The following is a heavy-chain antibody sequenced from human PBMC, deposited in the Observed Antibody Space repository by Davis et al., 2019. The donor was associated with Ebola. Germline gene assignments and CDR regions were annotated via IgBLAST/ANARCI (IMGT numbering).Heavy chain of an antibody. V-gene: IGHV4-34*01. J-gene: IGHJ5*02. CDR3: ARGVGATTGWFDP. CDR2: INHSGST. D-gene: IGHD1-26*01. CDR1: GETFSGYY. Sequence: MPSETLSLTCAVYGETFSGYYWSWIRQPPGKGLEWIGEINHSGSTNYNPSLKSRVTISVDTSKNQFSLKLSSVTAADTAVYYCARGVGATTGWFDPWGQGTLVTVSS.